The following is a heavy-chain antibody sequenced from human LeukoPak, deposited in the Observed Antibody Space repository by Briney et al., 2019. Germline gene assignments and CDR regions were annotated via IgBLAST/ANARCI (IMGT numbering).Heavy chain of an antibody. D-gene: IGHD3-10*01. V-gene: IGHV3-23*01. Sequence: PGGSLRLSCAASGFTFSSYAMSWVRQAPGKGLEWVSAISGSGGSTYYADSVKGRFTISRDNSKNTLYLQMNSLRAEDTAVYYCAKGESKSRITMVRGLPGPPSYWGQGTLVTVSS. CDR1: GFTFSSYA. CDR2: ISGSGGST. J-gene: IGHJ4*02. CDR3: AKGESKSRITMVRGLPGPPSY.